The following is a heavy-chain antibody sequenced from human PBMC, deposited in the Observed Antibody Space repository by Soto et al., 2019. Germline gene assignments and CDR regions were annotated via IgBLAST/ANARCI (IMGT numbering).Heavy chain of an antibody. Sequence: QITLNESGPTVVKPTETLTLTCTFSGFSLTTSGVGVGWVRQSPGKAPVWIAFIYWDDDKRYSTSLKSRLTITKDTSKNQVVLTMANVDPADTATYYCAHRVLRAVFGLVTTTAIYFDFWGQGTPVVVSS. CDR2: IYWDDDK. D-gene: IGHD3-3*01. J-gene: IGHJ4*02. CDR3: AHRVLRAVFGLVTTTAIYFDF. CDR1: GFSLTTSGVG. V-gene: IGHV2-5*02.